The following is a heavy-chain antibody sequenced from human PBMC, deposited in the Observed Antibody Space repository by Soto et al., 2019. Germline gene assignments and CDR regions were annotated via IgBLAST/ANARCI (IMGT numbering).Heavy chain of an antibody. J-gene: IGHJ4*02. Sequence: QVHLVQSGAEVKKPGASVKVSCQGSGYAFTTYGITWVRQAPGQGLAWMGWLSAHTGNTNYARKLRGRVTVTRDTSTSPAYMELRSLRYDDTAVYYCARGRYGDYWGQGALVTVSS. CDR3: ARGRYGDY. D-gene: IGHD1-1*01. CDR2: LSAHTGNT. V-gene: IGHV1-18*01. CDR1: GYAFTTYG.